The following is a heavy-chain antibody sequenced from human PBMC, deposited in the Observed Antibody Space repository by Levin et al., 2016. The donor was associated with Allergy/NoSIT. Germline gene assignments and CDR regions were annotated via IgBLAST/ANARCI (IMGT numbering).Heavy chain of an antibody. CDR2: IWSNGNNE. J-gene: IGHJ6*02. CDR3: ARDLGCSDSGCHTKYHYFGMDV. V-gene: IGHV3-33*01. CDR1: GFTLSTYG. Sequence: GGSLRLSCEASGFTLSTYGMHWVRQAPGKGLEWVAIIWSNGNNEHCADSVKGRFTISRDSSQNTLYLQMNSLRAEDTAVYYCARDLGCSDSGCHTKYHYFGMDVWGQGTTVTVSS. D-gene: IGHD6-25*01.